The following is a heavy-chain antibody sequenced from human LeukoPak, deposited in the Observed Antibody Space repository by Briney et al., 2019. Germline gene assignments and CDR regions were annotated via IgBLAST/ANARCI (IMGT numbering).Heavy chain of an antibody. J-gene: IGHJ4*02. V-gene: IGHV3-9*01. CDR3: AKSLYGGCDY. Sequence: PGRSLRLSCAGSGFIFNNYAMHWVRQPPGKGLEWVSGISWNSGSIDYADSVKGRFTISRDNAKNSLYLQTNSLRVEDTAFYYCAKSLYGGCDYWGQGTVVTVSS. CDR2: ISWNSGSI. CDR1: GFIFNNYA. D-gene: IGHD3-16*02.